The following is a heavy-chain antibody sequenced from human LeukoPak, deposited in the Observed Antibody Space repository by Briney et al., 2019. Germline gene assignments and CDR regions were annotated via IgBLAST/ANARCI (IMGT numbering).Heavy chain of an antibody. J-gene: IGHJ4*02. CDR1: GFSFTAYS. CDR2: IGPGGDI. Sequence: PGGSLRLSCAASGFSFTAYSMNWVRQAPGRGLEGISYIGPGGDIYYADSVTGRFTVSRDIAKNSLYLQMNGLRVEDTAVYYCARRFDSWGQGTLVTVSS. V-gene: IGHV3-48*01. CDR3: ARRFDS.